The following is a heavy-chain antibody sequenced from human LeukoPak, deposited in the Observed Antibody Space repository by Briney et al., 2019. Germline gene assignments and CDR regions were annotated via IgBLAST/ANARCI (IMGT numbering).Heavy chain of an antibody. CDR1: GYSFTSFG. CDR2: ISAYNGNT. D-gene: IGHD5-18*01. V-gene: IGHV1-18*01. Sequence: ASVKVSCKASGYSFTSFGISWVRQAPGQGLEWMGWISAYNGNTNYVQKFQGRVTMTTDTSTSTAYMEVRSLRSDDTAVFYCVRDLGVDTSMIFSDYWGQGTLVTVSS. J-gene: IGHJ4*02. CDR3: VRDLGVDTSMIFSDY.